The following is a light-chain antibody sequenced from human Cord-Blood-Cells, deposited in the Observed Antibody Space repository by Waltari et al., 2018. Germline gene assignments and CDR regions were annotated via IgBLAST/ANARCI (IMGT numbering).Light chain of an antibody. V-gene: IGKV3-20*01. J-gene: IGKJ5*01. CDR2: GAS. CDR3: QQYGSSPLT. CDR1: QSVSSSY. Sequence: IVLTQSPGTLSLSPGARATLSCRASQSVSSSYLAWYQQKPGQAPRLLIYGASSRATGIPDRFSGSGSGTDFTLTISGLEPEDFAVYYCQQYGSSPLTFGQGTRLEIK.